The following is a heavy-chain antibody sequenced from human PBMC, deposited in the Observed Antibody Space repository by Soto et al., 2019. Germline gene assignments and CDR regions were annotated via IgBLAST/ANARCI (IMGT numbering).Heavy chain of an antibody. V-gene: IGHV4-59*01. CDR2: IYYSGST. D-gene: IGHD6-6*01. CDR3: ARVSASPLTAARQGRWFDP. Sequence: NPSETLSLTCTVSGGSISSYYWSWIRQPPGKGLEWIGYIYYSGSTNYNPSLKSRVTISVDTSKNQFSLKLSSVTAADTAVYYCARVSASPLTAARQGRWFDPWGQGTLVTVSS. CDR1: GGSISSYY. J-gene: IGHJ5*02.